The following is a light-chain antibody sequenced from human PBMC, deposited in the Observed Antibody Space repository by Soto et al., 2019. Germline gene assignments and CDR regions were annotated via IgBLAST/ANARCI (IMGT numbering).Light chain of an antibody. V-gene: IGKV1-39*01. CDR2: AAS. J-gene: IGKJ1*01. Sequence: DIQMTQSPSSLSASVLYRVTITFRSSQSISSYLNWYQQKPGKAPKLLIYAASSLQSGVPSRFSGSGSGTVFTLTISSLQPEDFATYYCQKSYSTPWTFGQGTKVDIK. CDR3: QKSYSTPWT. CDR1: QSISSY.